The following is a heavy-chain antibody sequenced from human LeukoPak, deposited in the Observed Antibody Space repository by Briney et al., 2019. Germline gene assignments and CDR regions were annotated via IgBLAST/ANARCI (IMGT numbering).Heavy chain of an antibody. CDR2: ISSSGSTI. CDR1: GFTFSDYY. Sequence: GGSLRLSCAASGFTFSDYYMSWIRQAPGKGLEWVSYISSSGSTIYYADSVKGRFTISRDNAKNSLYLQMNSLRAEDTAVYYCARAHGEYSSSWYLRYLPSSGGLGHFDYWGQGTLVTVSS. D-gene: IGHD6-13*01. J-gene: IGHJ4*02. V-gene: IGHV3-11*01. CDR3: ARAHGEYSSSWYLRYLPSSGGLGHFDY.